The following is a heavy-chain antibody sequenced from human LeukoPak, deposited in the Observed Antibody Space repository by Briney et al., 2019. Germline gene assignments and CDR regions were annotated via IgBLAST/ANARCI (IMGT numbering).Heavy chain of an antibody. CDR1: GYSIRSGYY. Sequence: SGTLSLTCAVSGYSIRSGYYWGCIRQPPGKGLEWIGSIYHSGSTYYNPSLKSRVTISVDTSKNQFSLKLSSVTAADTAVYYCARRSPSRGYFDYWGQGTLVTVSS. J-gene: IGHJ4*02. D-gene: IGHD2-15*01. CDR2: IYHSGST. V-gene: IGHV4-38-2*01. CDR3: ARRSPSRGYFDY.